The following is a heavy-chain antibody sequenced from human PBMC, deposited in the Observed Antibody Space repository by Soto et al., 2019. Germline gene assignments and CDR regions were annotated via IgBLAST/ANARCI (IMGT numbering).Heavy chain of an antibody. J-gene: IGHJ6*03. Sequence: QVQLVQSGAEVKKPGASVKVSCKASGYSFTSYDMNWVRQVPGQGPEWMGWMNPNSADTGYAQKFQGRMTMSRDMSTRTMYMELSGLTSEXXXVXXXXRGGFLEPHMDVWGRGTTVTVSS. CDR3: XRGGFLEPHMDV. CDR2: MNPNSADT. CDR1: GYSFTSYD. V-gene: IGHV1-8*01.